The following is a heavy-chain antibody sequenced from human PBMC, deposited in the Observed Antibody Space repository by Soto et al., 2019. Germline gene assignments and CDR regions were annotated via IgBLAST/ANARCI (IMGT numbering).Heavy chain of an antibody. CDR3: ARAFCTNGVCYYFFDY. CDR2: IYYDGGNR. J-gene: IGHJ4*01. Sequence: GGSLRLSCAASGFTFGTYAMHWVRQAPGKGLEWVAVIYYDGGNRYYGDAMKGRFTISSDNSKSTLYLQMSSLQAEDTAVYYCARAFCTNGVCYYFFDYWGHGTLVTVFS. D-gene: IGHD2-8*01. V-gene: IGHV3-33*01. CDR1: GFTFGTYA.